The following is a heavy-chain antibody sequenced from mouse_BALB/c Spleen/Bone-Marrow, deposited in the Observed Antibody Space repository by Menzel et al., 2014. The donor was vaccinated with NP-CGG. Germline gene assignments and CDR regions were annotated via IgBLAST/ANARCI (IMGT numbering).Heavy chain of an antibody. CDR1: GFSLTSYG. J-gene: IGHJ4*01. Sequence: VQVVESGPGLVQPSQSLSITCTVSGFSLTSYGVHWVRQHPGKGLEWLGVIWSGGSTDYNAAFISRLSISKDNSKSQVFFKMNSLQADDTAIYYCARQPLRRHAMDYWGQGTSVTVSS. D-gene: IGHD1-2*01. V-gene: IGHV2-4*02. CDR2: IWSGGST. CDR3: ARQPLRRHAMDY.